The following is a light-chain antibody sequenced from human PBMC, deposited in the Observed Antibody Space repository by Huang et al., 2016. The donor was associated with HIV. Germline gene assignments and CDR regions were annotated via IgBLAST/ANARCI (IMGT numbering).Light chain of an antibody. CDR1: QSLVDTDGYTY. V-gene: IGKV2-30*01. Sequence: DVVLTQSPLSLPVTLGQPASISCRSGQSLVDTDGYTYLNWFHQSTGQSPRRLIYRVSRRDSGVPDRFSGSGSGTDFTLKISRVEAEDVGVYYCMQGTHWPYTFGQGTKVEIK. J-gene: IGKJ2*01. CDR2: RVS. CDR3: MQGTHWPYT.